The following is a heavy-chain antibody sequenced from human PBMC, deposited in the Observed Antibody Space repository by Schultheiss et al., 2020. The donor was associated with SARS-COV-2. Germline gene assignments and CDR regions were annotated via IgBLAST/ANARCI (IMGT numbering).Heavy chain of an antibody. Sequence: GESLKISCAASGFTFSDYYMSWIRQAPGKGLEWVSMIYSSGETHYADSVKGRFTISRDNSKNTLYLQMNSLRAGDTAVYYCARGDHGIAAAGTLYYYGMDVWGQGTTVTVSS. V-gene: IGHV3-66*01. CDR1: GFTFSDYY. D-gene: IGHD6-13*01. CDR3: ARGDHGIAAAGTLYYYGMDV. CDR2: IYSSGET. J-gene: IGHJ6*02.